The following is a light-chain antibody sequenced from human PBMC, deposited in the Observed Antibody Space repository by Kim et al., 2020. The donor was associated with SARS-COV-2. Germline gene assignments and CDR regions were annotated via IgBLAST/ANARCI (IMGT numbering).Light chain of an antibody. CDR2: KVS. Sequence: PASISCVSSQSLAYSDGNIYLNWFHQRPGQCPRRLIYKVSKRDSGVPDRFSGSGSGTDFTLQISRVEAEDVGVYYCMQGTHWPFTFGPGTKVDIK. V-gene: IGKV2-30*01. CDR3: MQGTHWPFT. CDR1: QSLAYSDGNIY. J-gene: IGKJ3*01.